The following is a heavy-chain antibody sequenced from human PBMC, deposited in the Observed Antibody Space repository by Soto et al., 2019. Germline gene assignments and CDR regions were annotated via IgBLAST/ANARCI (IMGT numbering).Heavy chain of an antibody. CDR2: IYYSGST. CDR3: ARHGYCSGGSCYPESWFDP. V-gene: IGHV4-39*01. J-gene: IGHJ5*02. D-gene: IGHD2-15*01. Sequence: PSETLSLTCTASGGSISSSSYYWGWIRQPPGKGLEWIGSIYYSGSTYYNPSLKSRVTISVDTSKNQFSLKLSSVTAADTAVYYCARHGYCSGGSCYPESWFDPWGQGTLVTVSS. CDR1: GGSISSSSYY.